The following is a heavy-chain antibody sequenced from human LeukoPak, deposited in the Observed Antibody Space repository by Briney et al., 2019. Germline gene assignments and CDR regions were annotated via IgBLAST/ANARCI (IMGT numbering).Heavy chain of an antibody. D-gene: IGHD6-13*01. CDR2: IYPDDSDT. CDR1: GYSFTNYW. CDR3: ARRKAAAGHD. V-gene: IGHV5-51*01. J-gene: IGHJ4*02. Sequence: GESLKISCKGSGYSFTNYWIAWVRQMPGKGLEWMGLIYPDDSDTRYSPSFQGQVTISADKSISTAYLQWSSLKASDTAMYYCARRKAAAGHDWGQGTLVTVSS.